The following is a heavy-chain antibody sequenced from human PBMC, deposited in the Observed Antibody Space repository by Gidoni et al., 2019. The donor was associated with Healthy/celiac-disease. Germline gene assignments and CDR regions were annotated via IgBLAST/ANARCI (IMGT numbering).Heavy chain of an antibody. J-gene: IGHJ5*02. D-gene: IGHD5-18*01. Sequence: QVQLVQSGAEVKKPGASVKVSCKASGYTSTSYYMHWVRQAPGQGLEWMGIINPSGGSTSYAQKFQGRVTMTRDTSTSTVYMELSSLRSEDTAVYYCAREKGRWDTAMVTGWFDPWGQGTLVTVSS. CDR1: GYTSTSYY. CDR3: AREKGRWDTAMVTGWFDP. CDR2: INPSGGST. V-gene: IGHV1-46*03.